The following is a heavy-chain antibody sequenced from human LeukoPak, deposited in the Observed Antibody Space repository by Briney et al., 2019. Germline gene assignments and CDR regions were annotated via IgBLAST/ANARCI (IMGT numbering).Heavy chain of an antibody. Sequence: SETLSLTCVVYGGSFSGYYWSWIRQPPGKGLEWIGEINHSGSANYNPSLKSRVTISVDTSKNQFSLKLSSVTAADTAVYYCARGRQRITMVRGVMKYFDYWGQGTLVTVSS. V-gene: IGHV4-34*01. CDR3: ARGRQRITMVRGVMKYFDY. CDR2: INHSGSA. D-gene: IGHD3-10*01. CDR1: GGSFSGYY. J-gene: IGHJ4*02.